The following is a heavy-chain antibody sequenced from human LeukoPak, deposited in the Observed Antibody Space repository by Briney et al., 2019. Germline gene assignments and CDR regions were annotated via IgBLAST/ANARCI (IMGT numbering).Heavy chain of an antibody. CDR1: GGSFSGYY. CDR3: ARELWDSSSPRAFDR. D-gene: IGHD6-6*01. Sequence: KPSETLSLTCAVYGGSFSGYYWSWLRQPPGKGLEWIGEINHSGSTNYNPSLKSRVTISVDTSKNQFSLKLSSVTAADTAVYYCARELWDSSSPRAFDRWGEGTMVTVCS. CDR2: INHSGST. J-gene: IGHJ5*02. V-gene: IGHV4-34*01.